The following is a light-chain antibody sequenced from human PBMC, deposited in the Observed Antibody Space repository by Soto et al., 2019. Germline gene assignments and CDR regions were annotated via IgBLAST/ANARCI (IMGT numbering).Light chain of an antibody. V-gene: IGKV1-39*01. CDR1: QTLSNY. CDR3: QQSFSPLLT. Sequence: DIQMTQSPSSVSASVGDRVTITCRASQTLSNYLTWFQQKPGKAPKVLIYGASTLQSGVPSRFSGSGSGAEFTLNISSLQPEDFETYYCQQSFSPLLTFGGGTKVDIK. CDR2: GAS. J-gene: IGKJ4*01.